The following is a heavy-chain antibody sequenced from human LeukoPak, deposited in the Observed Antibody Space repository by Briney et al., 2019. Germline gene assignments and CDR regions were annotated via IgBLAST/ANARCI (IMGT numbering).Heavy chain of an antibody. CDR1: GGSISSHY. CDR2: IYYSGST. J-gene: IGHJ6*03. V-gene: IGHV4-59*11. CDR3: ARVYCSSTSCPYYYYYYMDV. Sequence: SETLSLTCTVSGGSISSHYWSWIRQPPGKGLEWIGYIYYSGSTYYNPSLKSRVTISVDTSKNQFSLKLSSVTAADTAVYYCARVYCSSTSCPYYYYYYMDVWGKGTTVTVSS. D-gene: IGHD2-2*01.